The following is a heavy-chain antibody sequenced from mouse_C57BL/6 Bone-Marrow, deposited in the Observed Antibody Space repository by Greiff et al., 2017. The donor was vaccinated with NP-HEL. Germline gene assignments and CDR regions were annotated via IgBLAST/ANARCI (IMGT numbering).Heavy chain of an antibody. CDR2: INPNNGGT. Sequence: EVQLQQSGPELVKPGASVKISCKASGYTVTDYYMNWVKQSHGKSLEWIGGINPNNGGTGYKQKFKGKATLTVDKSSTTAYMQLRSLTSEDSAVYYCTRDGRSYWYFEVWGTGTTVTVAS. CDR1: GYTVTDYY. CDR3: TRDGRSYWYFEV. V-gene: IGHV1-26*01. J-gene: IGHJ1*03.